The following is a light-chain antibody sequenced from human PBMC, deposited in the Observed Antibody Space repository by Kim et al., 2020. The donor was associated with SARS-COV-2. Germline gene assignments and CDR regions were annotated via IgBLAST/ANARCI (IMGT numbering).Light chain of an antibody. Sequence: SPGERATLSCRASQSVSSNLAWYQQKPGQAPRLLIYGASTRATGIPARFSGSGSGTEFTLTISSLQSEDFAVYYCQQYNQWPPWTFGQGTKVDIK. CDR2: GAS. V-gene: IGKV3-15*01. J-gene: IGKJ1*01. CDR1: QSVSSN. CDR3: QQYNQWPPWT.